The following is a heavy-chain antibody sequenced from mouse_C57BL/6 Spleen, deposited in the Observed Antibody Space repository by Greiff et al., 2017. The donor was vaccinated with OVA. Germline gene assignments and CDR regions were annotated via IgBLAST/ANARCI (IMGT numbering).Heavy chain of an antibody. CDR3: ASPYSPFDY. D-gene: IGHD6-5*01. Sequence: EVQGVESGAELVKPGASVKLSCTASGFTIKDYYMHWVKQRTEQGLEWIGRIDPEDGETKYAPKFQGKATITADTSSNTAYLQLSSLTSEDTAVYCCASPYSPFDYWGQGTTLTVSS. CDR2: IDPEDGET. V-gene: IGHV14-2*01. CDR1: GFTIKDYY. J-gene: IGHJ2*01.